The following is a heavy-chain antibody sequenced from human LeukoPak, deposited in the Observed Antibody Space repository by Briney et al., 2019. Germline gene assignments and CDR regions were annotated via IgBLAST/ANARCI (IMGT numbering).Heavy chain of an antibody. J-gene: IGHJ4*02. D-gene: IGHD5-12*01. Sequence: SETLSLTCNVSGASTSSSTYHWGWIRQPPGKGLEWIASRRTYYNPSLKSRVTISVDTSKNQFSLKLSSVTAADTAVYFCATDREGHSGYDYDFDYWGQGTLVTVSS. CDR3: ATDREGHSGYDYDFDY. CDR1: GASTSSSTYH. CDR2: RRT. V-gene: IGHV4-39*07.